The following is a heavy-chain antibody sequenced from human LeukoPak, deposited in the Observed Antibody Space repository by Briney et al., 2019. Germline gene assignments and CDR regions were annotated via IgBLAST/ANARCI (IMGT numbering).Heavy chain of an antibody. D-gene: IGHD2-15*01. Sequence: PSETLSLTCAGYGVSFSCYYWSWIRQPPGKGLEWIGEINHSGSTNYNPSLKSRVTISVDTSKNQFSLKLSSVTAADTAVYYCARGRKTLGYCSGDSCYAGWTNYYYYGMDVWGQGTTVTVSS. V-gene: IGHV4-34*01. CDR1: GVSFSCYY. J-gene: IGHJ6*02. CDR2: INHSGST. CDR3: ARGRKTLGYCSGDSCYAGWTNYYYYGMDV.